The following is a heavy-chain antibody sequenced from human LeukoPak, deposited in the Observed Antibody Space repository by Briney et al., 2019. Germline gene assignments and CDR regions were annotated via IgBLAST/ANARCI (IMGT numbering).Heavy chain of an antibody. J-gene: IGHJ4*02. Sequence: PSETLSLTCTVSGGSISSYYWSWIRQPPGKGLEWIGYIYYSGSTNYNPSLKSRVTISVDTSKNQFSLKLSSVTAADTAVYYCARGALLFDYWGQGTLVTVSS. CDR1: GGSISSYY. CDR2: IYYSGST. V-gene: IGHV4-59*01. CDR3: ARGALLFDY.